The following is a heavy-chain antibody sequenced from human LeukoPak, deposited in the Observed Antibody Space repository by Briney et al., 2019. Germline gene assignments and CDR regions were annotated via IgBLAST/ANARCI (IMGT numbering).Heavy chain of an antibody. V-gene: IGHV3-23*01. CDR1: GFTFSSYA. Sequence: PGGSLGLSCAASGFTFSSYAMGWVRQAPGKGLEWVSAISGSGGSTYYADSVKGRFTIPRDNSKNTLYLQMNSLRAEDTAVYYCAKANVVAAMADWFDPWGQGTLVTVSS. CDR2: ISGSGGST. J-gene: IGHJ5*02. CDR3: AKANVVAAMADWFDP. D-gene: IGHD2-15*01.